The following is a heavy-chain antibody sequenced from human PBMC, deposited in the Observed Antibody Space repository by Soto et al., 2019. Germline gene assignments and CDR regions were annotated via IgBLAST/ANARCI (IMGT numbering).Heavy chain of an antibody. CDR1: GYTFSTYG. Sequence: QVQLVQSGAEVKKPGASVKVSCKASGYTFSTYGFSWVRQAPGQGLEWMGWIGADNGDTNYAQNFQGRVTMTTDTPTTTSYMELRSLTSDDTDVYFCARDWKGAEGFDPWGQGTLVTVSS. J-gene: IGHJ5*02. CDR2: IGADNGDT. D-gene: IGHD1-1*01. CDR3: ARDWKGAEGFDP. V-gene: IGHV1-18*01.